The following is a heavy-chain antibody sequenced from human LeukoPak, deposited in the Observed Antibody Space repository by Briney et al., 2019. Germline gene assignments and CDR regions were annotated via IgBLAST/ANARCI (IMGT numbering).Heavy chain of an antibody. J-gene: IGHJ5*02. V-gene: IGHV4-34*01. Sequence: SETLSLTCAVYGGSFSGYYWSWIRQPPGKGLEWIGEINHSGSTNYNPSLKSRVTISVDTSKNQFSLKLSSVTAAGTAVYYCARRSGSYYNVGWFDPWGQGTLVTVSS. CDR3: ARRSGSYYNVGWFDP. CDR1: GGSFSGYY. CDR2: INHSGST. D-gene: IGHD3-10*01.